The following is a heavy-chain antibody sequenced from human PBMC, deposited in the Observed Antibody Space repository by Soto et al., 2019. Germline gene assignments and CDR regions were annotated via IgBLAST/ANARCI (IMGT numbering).Heavy chain of an antibody. Sequence: SETLSLTCTVSGGSITSDDYYWSWIRQPPGKGLEWIGYIYYSGRPHYSPSLESRRTISVDTAKNQLSLNMTSVTAADTAMDYCVRDYNRGDRCCPWGQGTRGSGSS. CDR1: GGSITSDDYY. J-gene: IGHJ5*02. CDR2: IYYSGRP. CDR3: VRDYNRGDRCCP. V-gene: IGHV4-30-4*01. D-gene: IGHD3-10*01.